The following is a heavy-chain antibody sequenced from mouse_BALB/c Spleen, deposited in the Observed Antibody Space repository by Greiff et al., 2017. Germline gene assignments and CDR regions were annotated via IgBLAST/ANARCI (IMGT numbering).Heavy chain of an antibody. CDR1: GYTFTSYW. V-gene: IGHV1-7*01. CDR2: INPSTGYT. Sequence: QVQLQQSGAELAKPGASVKMSCKASGYTFTSYWMHWVKQRPGQGLEWIGYINPSTGYTEYNQKFKDKATLTADKSSSTAYMQLSSLTSEDSAVYYCARSGYGLSNSPYYYAMDYWGQGTSVTVSS. CDR3: ARSGYGLSNSPYYYAMDY. J-gene: IGHJ4*01. D-gene: IGHD1-2*01.